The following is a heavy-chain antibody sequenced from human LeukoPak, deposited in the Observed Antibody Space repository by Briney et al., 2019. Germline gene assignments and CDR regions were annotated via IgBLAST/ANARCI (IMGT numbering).Heavy chain of an antibody. Sequence: QSGGSLRLSCAASGFTVTSNYMSWVRQAPGKGLEWVSVIYSGGTTYYADSVKGRFTISRDNSKNTLYLQMNSLRAEDTAVYYCARDSRWELVGPDYWGQGTLVTVSS. CDR2: IYSGGTT. J-gene: IGHJ4*02. V-gene: IGHV3-66*01. D-gene: IGHD1-26*01. CDR1: GFTVTSNY. CDR3: ARDSRWELVGPDY.